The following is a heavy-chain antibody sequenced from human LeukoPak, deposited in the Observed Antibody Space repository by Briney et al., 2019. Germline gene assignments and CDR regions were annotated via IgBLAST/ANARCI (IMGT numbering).Heavy chain of an antibody. CDR3: EREKRIVVVPAAIPHYYYYMDV. CDR1: GFTFSSYW. Sequence: GGSLRLSCAASGFTFSSYWLSWVRQAPGKGLEWVANIKQDGSEKYYVDSVKGRFTISRDNAKNSLYLQMNSLRAEDTAVYYCEREKRIVVVPAAIPHYYYYMDVWGKGTTVTVSS. CDR2: IKQDGSEK. D-gene: IGHD2-2*01. J-gene: IGHJ6*03. V-gene: IGHV3-7*01.